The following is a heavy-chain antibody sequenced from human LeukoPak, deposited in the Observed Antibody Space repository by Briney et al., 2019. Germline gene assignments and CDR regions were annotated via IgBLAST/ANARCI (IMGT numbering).Heavy chain of an antibody. D-gene: IGHD2-15*01. CDR1: GYSISSGYY. CDR2: IYHSGST. CDR3: ARDVNYCSGGSCYYYFDY. Sequence: SETLSLTCTVSGYSISSGYYWGWIRQPPGKGLEWIGSIYHSGSTYYNPSLKSRVTISVDTSKNQFYLKLSSVTAADTAVYYCARDVNYCSGGSCYYYFDYWGQGTLVTVSS. V-gene: IGHV4-38-2*02. J-gene: IGHJ4*02.